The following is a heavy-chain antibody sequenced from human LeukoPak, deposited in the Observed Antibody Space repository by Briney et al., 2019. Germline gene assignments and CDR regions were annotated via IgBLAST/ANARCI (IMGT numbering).Heavy chain of an antibody. D-gene: IGHD3-22*01. Sequence: TGGSLRLSCAASGLTFSTSAMSWVRQAPGKGLEWVSAISGSGVNIYYANSIKGRFTISRDNAKNSLYLQMNSLRAEDTAVYYCARIYDNSGYYDYWGQGTLVTVSS. CDR3: ARIYDNSGYYDY. CDR1: GLTFSTSA. V-gene: IGHV3-23*01. CDR2: ISGSGVNI. J-gene: IGHJ4*02.